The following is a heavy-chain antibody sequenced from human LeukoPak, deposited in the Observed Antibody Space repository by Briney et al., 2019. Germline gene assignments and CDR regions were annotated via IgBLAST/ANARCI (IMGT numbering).Heavy chain of an antibody. J-gene: IGHJ4*02. CDR2: IWYDGSNK. CDR3: ASRSPALDY. D-gene: IGHD2-2*01. V-gene: IGHV3-33*01. CDR1: GFTFSSYG. Sequence: GGSLRLSCAASGFTFSSYGMHWVRQAPGKGLEWVAVIWYDGSNKYYADSVKGRFTISRDNSKNTLYLQMNSLRADDTAIYYCASRSPALDYWGQGTLVTVSS.